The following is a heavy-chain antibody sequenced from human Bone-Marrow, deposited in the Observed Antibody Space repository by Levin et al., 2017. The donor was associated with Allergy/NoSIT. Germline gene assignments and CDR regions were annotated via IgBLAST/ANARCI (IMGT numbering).Heavy chain of an antibody. CDR1: GGSISGYW. CDR3: ARYFSTWHGGAERHYMDV. CDR2: IFYTGTA. V-gene: IGHV4-59*01. Sequence: SKTLSLTFSVSGGSISGYWWNWVRQSPGKGLEWIAHIFYTGTAVYNPSLRSRVTISVDTSKNQFSLKLTSVTSADTAFYYCARYFSTWHGGAERHYMDVWGKGTTVTVSS. D-gene: IGHD6-13*01. J-gene: IGHJ6*03.